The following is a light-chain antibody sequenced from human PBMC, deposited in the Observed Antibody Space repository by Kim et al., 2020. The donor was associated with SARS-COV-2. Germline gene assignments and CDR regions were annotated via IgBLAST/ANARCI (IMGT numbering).Light chain of an antibody. CDR2: PET. Sequence: ALDQKCSITCKGDSIRSYFASWYQQKPGQAPILVLYPETNRPSGIPDRFSGSVSGNMSSLTITGAQAEDEADYYCNSRDSSGDRWVFGGGTQLTVL. CDR3: NSRDSSGDRWV. J-gene: IGLJ3*02. V-gene: IGLV3-19*01. CDR1: SIRSYF.